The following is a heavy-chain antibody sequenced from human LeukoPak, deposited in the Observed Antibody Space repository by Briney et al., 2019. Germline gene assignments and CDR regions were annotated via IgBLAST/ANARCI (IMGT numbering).Heavy chain of an antibody. V-gene: IGHV1-46*01. CDR2: MNPSGGST. Sequence: ASVKVSCKASGYTFTSYYMHWVRQAPGQGLEWMGIMNPSGGSTSYAQKFQGRVTMTRDTSTSTVYMELSSLRSEDTAVYYCARGGVVVPAAILLDAFDIWGQGTMVTVSS. J-gene: IGHJ3*02. D-gene: IGHD2-2*02. CDR1: GYTFTSYY. CDR3: ARGGVVVPAAILLDAFDI.